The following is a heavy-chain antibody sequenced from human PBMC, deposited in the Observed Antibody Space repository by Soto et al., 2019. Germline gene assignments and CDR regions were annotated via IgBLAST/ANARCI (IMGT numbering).Heavy chain of an antibody. V-gene: IGHV4-31*03. Sequence: SETLSLTCTVSGGSISSGGYYWSWIRQHPGKGLEWIGYIYYSGSTYYNPSLKSRVTISVDTSKNQFSLKLSSVTAADTAVYYCAREAYYGSGSYYKNFGFDYWGQGTLVTVSS. CDR1: GGSISSGGYY. D-gene: IGHD3-10*01. CDR3: AREAYYGSGSYYKNFGFDY. J-gene: IGHJ4*02. CDR2: IYYSGST.